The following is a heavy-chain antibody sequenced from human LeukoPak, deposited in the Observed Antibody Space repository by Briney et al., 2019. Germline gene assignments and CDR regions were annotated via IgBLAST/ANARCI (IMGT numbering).Heavy chain of an antibody. CDR2: MNPVSGNA. CDR3: ARAPMGAAALY. Sequence: ASVKVSCKASGYTLTNFDINWVRQAPGQGLERMGWMNPVSGNAGSAQKFQGRVTLTRDTSLSTAYMELSSLRSDDTAFYYCARAPMGAAALYWGQGTLVTVSS. CDR1: GYTLTNFD. V-gene: IGHV1-8*01. J-gene: IGHJ4*02. D-gene: IGHD6-13*01.